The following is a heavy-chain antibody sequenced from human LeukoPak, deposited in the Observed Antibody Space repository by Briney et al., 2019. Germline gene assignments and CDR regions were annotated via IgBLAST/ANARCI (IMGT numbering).Heavy chain of an antibody. V-gene: IGHV4-39*07. CDR2: IYYSGST. CDR3: ARAKYSSPYAPFDY. CDR1: GGSISSSSYY. Sequence: SETLSLTCTVSGGSISSSSYYWGWIRQPPGKGLEWIGSIYYSGSTYYNPSLKSRVTISVDTSKNQFSLKLSSATAADTAVYYCARAKYSSPYAPFDYWGQGTLVTVSS. J-gene: IGHJ4*02. D-gene: IGHD6-6*01.